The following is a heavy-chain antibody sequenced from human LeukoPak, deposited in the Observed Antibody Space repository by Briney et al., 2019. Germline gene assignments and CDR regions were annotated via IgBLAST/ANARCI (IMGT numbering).Heavy chain of an antibody. J-gene: IGHJ6*03. V-gene: IGHV3-23*01. D-gene: IGHD3-10*01. Sequence: PGGSLRLSCAASGFTFSSYAMSWVRQAPGKGLEWVSAISGSGGSTYYADSLKGRFTISRDNCKNTLYLQMNSLRAEDTAVYYCAMYYYGSGSYSLDYYYYMDVWGKGTTVTVSS. CDR3: AMYYYGSGSYSLDYYYYMDV. CDR2: ISGSGGST. CDR1: GFTFSSYA.